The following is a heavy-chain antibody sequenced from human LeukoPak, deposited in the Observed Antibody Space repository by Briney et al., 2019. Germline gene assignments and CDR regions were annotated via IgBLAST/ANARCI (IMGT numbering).Heavy chain of an antibody. CDR1: GYSFTSYW. CDR2: IYPGDSDT. Sequence: GESLKISSKGSGYSFTSYWVGWVRQMPGKGLEWMGIIYPGDSDTRYSPSFQGQVTISADKSISTAYLQWSSLKASDTAMYYCARTVGYCSGGSCPNWFDPWGQGTLVTVSS. V-gene: IGHV5-51*01. J-gene: IGHJ5*02. D-gene: IGHD2-15*01. CDR3: ARTVGYCSGGSCPNWFDP.